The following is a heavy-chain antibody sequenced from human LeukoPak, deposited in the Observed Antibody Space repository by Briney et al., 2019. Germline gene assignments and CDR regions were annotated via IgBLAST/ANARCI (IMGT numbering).Heavy chain of an antibody. CDR2: ISSSNITI. J-gene: IGHJ4*01. V-gene: IGHV3-11*01. CDR3: ARDGGYGDYPHFDY. CDR1: GFTFNNYY. Sequence: SLRLSCXXXGFTFNNYYMTWIRQAPGKGLEWLSYISSSNITIYYADSVKGRFTISRDNAKKSLYLQMNSLRPDDTAVYYCARDGGYGDYPHFDYWGQGTLVTVSS. D-gene: IGHD4-17*01.